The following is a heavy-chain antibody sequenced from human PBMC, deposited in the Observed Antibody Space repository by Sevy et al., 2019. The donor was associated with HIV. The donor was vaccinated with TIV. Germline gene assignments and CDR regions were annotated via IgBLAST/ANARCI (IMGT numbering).Heavy chain of an antibody. CDR2: ITYDGSNK. CDR1: AFTFSSYA. Sequence: GGSLRLSCAASAFTFSSYAMHWVRQAPGKGLEWVAVITYDGSNKYYADSVKGRFTISRDNSKNTLYLQMNSLRAEDTAVYYCARDHGSGSYYYYYGMDVWGQGTTVTVSS. J-gene: IGHJ6*02. D-gene: IGHD3-10*01. CDR3: ARDHGSGSYYYYYGMDV. V-gene: IGHV3-30*04.